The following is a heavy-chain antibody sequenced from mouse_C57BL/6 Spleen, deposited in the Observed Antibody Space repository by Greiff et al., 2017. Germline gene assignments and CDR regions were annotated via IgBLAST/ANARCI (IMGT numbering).Heavy chain of an antibody. CDR1: GYTFTSYW. V-gene: IGHV1-64*01. CDR3: ARSYYDYDDYAMDY. D-gene: IGHD2-4*01. CDR2: IHPNSGST. J-gene: IGHJ4*01. Sequence: QVQLQQPGAELVKPGASVKLSCKASGYTFTSYWMHWVKQRPGKGLEWIGMIHPNSGSTNYNEKFKSKATLTVDKSSCTAYMQLISLTSEDSSVYYYARSYYDYDDYAMDYWGQGTSVTVSS.